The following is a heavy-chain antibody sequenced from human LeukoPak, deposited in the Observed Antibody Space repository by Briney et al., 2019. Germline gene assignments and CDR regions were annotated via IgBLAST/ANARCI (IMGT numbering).Heavy chain of an antibody. D-gene: IGHD3-16*01. CDR3: AREEGGGSEAFDI. J-gene: IGHJ3*02. CDR1: GFTFSSYE. CDR2: ISRSGSTI. Sequence: GGSLRLSCAASGFTFSSYEMNWVRQAPGKGLEWVSYISRSGSTIYYADSVKGRFTISSDNAKNSLYLHMNSLRAEDMAVYYWAREEGGGSEAFDIWGQGTMVTVSS. V-gene: IGHV3-48*03.